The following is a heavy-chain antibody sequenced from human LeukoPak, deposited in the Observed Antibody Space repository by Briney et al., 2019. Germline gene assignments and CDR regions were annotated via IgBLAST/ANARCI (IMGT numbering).Heavy chain of an antibody. D-gene: IGHD4-11*01. CDR2: ISTSGIT. V-gene: IGHV4-61*02. CDR1: GGSISSGSYY. Sequence: SETLSLTCTASGGSISSGSYYWSWIRQPAGKGLEWIGRISTSGITKYNPSLKSRVTISLDTSKNQFSLKLSSVTAADTAVYYCARGPDYSNYVDYWGQGTLVTVSS. J-gene: IGHJ4*02. CDR3: ARGPDYSNYVDY.